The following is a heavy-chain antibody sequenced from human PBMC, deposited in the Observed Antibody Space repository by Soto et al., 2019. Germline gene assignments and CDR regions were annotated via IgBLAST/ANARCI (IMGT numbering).Heavy chain of an antibody. Sequence: ASVKVSCKAPGYTFTSYGISWVRQAPGQGLEWMGWISAYNGNTNYAQKLQGRVNMTTDISTSTAYMELRSMRSDDTAVYSCARAWGYGSGTSCYAFDYWGQGTLVTVSS. CDR3: ARAWGYGSGTSCYAFDY. V-gene: IGHV1-18*01. CDR1: GYTFTSYG. CDR2: ISAYNGNT. J-gene: IGHJ4*02. D-gene: IGHD2-2*01.